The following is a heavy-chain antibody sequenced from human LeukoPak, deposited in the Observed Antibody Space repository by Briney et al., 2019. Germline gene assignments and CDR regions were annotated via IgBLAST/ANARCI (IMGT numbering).Heavy chain of an antibody. CDR3: VRVTFPSFDY. CDR2: ISSSSSNT. D-gene: IGHD2/OR15-2a*01. V-gene: IGHV3-21*01. Sequence: GGSLTLSCAASGFTFSSYSMSWVRQAPGKGLEWVSSISSSSSNTYYAYSVKGRFPISRDNAKNSLYLQMNSLRAEDTAVYYCVRVTFPSFDYWGQGTLVTVPS. CDR1: GFTFSSYS. J-gene: IGHJ4*02.